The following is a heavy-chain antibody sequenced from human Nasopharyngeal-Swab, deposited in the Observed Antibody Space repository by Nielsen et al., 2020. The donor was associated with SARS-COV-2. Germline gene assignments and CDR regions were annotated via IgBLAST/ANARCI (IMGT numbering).Heavy chain of an antibody. J-gene: IGHJ3*02. CDR2: IYYSGST. D-gene: IGHD3-10*01. Sequence: SCTVSGGSISSGDYYWSWIRQPPGKGLEWIGYIYYSGSTYYNPSPKSRVTISVDTSKNQFSLKLSSVTAADTAVYYCARDLVVRGVIITEAFDIWGQGTMVTVSS. CDR3: ARDLVVRGVIITEAFDI. CDR1: GGSISSGDYY. V-gene: IGHV4-30-4*01.